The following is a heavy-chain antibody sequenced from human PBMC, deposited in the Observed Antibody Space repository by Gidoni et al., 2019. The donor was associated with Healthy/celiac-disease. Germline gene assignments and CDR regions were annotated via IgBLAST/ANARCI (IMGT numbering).Heavy chain of an antibody. CDR3: ARGEDYYGMDV. CDR1: GFTFSSYG. CDR2: IWYDGSNK. V-gene: IGHV3-33*01. Sequence: VQLVESGGGVVQPGRSLRISCAAAGFTFSSYGMHWVRPAPGKGLEWVAVIWYDGSNKYYSDSVKGRFTISRDNSKNTLYLQMNSLRAEDTAVYYCARGEDYYGMDVWGQGTTVTVSS. D-gene: IGHD1-26*01. J-gene: IGHJ6*02.